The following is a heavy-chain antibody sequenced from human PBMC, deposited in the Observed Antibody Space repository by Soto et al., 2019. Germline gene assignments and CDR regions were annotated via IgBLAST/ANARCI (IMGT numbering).Heavy chain of an antibody. D-gene: IGHD3-16*02. J-gene: IGHJ4*02. V-gene: IGHV4-34*01. CDR1: GGSFSGYY. CDR2: INHSGST. Sequence: SDTLSLTCAVYGGSFSGYYWSWIRQPPGKGLEWIGEINHSGSTNYNPSLKSRVTISVDTSKNQFSLKLSSVTAADTAVYYCARGHVLGSYRHHRVYFDYWGQGPLVTVSS. CDR3: ARGHVLGSYRHHRVYFDY.